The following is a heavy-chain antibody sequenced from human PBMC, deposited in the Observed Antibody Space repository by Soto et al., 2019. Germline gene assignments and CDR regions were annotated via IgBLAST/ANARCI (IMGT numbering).Heavy chain of an antibody. D-gene: IGHD4-17*01. V-gene: IGHV6-1*01. Sequence: PSQTLSLTCAISGDSVSSNSAAWNWIRQSPSRGLEWLGRTYYRSKWYNDYAVSVKSRITINPDTSKNQFSLQLNSVTPEDTAVYYCARGQKHYGDYTTDYYYYMDVWGKGTTVTVSS. CDR3: ARGQKHYGDYTTDYYYYMDV. CDR2: TYYRSKWYN. J-gene: IGHJ6*03. CDR1: GDSVSSNSAA.